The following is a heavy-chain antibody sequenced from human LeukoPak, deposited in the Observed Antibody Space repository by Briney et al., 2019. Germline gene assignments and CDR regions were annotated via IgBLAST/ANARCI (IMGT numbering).Heavy chain of an antibody. D-gene: IGHD6-13*01. CDR2: IKQDGSVK. CDR1: GFTFSSYW. CDR3: ACERSTIAAAGGRQV. Sequence: PGGSLRLSCAASGFTFSSYWMSWVRQAPGKGLEWVANIKQDGSVKYYVDSVKGRFTISRDNARNSLYLQMNSLRAEDTAVYYCACERSTIAAAGGRQVWGQGTMVTVSS. J-gene: IGHJ3*01. V-gene: IGHV3-7*01.